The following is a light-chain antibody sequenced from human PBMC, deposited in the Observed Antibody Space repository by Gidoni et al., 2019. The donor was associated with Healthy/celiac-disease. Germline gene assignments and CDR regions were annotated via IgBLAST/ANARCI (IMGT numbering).Light chain of an antibody. CDR1: QDISNY. J-gene: IGKJ4*01. Sequence: LQITQSPSSLSASVGDRVTITCQASQDISNYLNWYQQKPGKAPKLLIYDASNLETGVPSRFSGSGSGTDFTFTISRLQPEDIETYYCQQYDNLLPLTFGGGTKVEIK. CDR2: DAS. V-gene: IGKV1-33*01. CDR3: QQYDNLLPLT.